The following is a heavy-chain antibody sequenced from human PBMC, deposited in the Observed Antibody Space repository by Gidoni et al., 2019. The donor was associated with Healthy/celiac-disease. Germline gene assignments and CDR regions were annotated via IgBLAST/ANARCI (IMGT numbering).Heavy chain of an antibody. CDR2: INPNSGGT. V-gene: IGHV1-2*04. Sequence: QVQLVQSGAEVMKPGASVKVSCKASGSTFTGYYMPWVRQAPGQGLEWMGWINPNSGGTNYAQKFQGWVTMTRDTSISTAYMELSRLRSDDTAVYYCARTSRQRIAVADFDYWGQGTLVTVSS. D-gene: IGHD6-19*01. CDR3: ARTSRQRIAVADFDY. J-gene: IGHJ4*02. CDR1: GSTFTGYY.